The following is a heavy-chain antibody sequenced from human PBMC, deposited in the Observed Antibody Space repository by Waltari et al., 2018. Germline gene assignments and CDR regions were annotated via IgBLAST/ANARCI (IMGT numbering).Heavy chain of an antibody. J-gene: IGHJ2*01. D-gene: IGHD3-9*01. CDR3: ARAEGGAYFNWIFDL. Sequence: HVHLRESGPGLVKPSETLSLSCTVSGGAMSPYYWNWIRQPGGKGLEWIGRISSSGSTKYNPPLKSRVNMSIDTSTNQVFLQLTSVTAADTAIYFCARAEGGAYFNWIFDLWGRGTLVTVSS. CDR2: ISSSGST. CDR1: GGAMSPYY. V-gene: IGHV4-4*07.